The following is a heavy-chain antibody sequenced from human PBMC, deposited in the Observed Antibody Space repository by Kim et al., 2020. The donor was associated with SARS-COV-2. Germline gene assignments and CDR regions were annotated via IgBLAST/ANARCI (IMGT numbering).Heavy chain of an antibody. V-gene: IGHV4-38-2*01. CDR2: IYYSGST. Sequence: SETLSLTCAVSGYSISSGYLWGWIRQPPGKGLEWIGSIYYSGSTSYNPSLKSRVTMSVDTSKNQFSLRLTSVTAADTAVYYCARVSTVVIPYGLDVWGQG. CDR3: ARVSTVVIPYGLDV. CDR1: GYSISSGYL. D-gene: IGHD3-22*01. J-gene: IGHJ6*02.